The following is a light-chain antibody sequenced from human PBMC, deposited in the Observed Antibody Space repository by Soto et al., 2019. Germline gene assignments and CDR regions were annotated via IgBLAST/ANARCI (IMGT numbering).Light chain of an antibody. CDR3: SSYSIASTLVL. J-gene: IGLJ2*01. CDR1: SSDVGGYNY. Sequence: QSVLTQPPSASGSPGQSVTISCTGTSSDVGGYNYVSWYQQHPGKAPKLVIFEVNKRPSGVSARFSGSKSGNTASLTISGRQAEDEAEYFCSSYSIASTLVLFGGGTPPTVL. V-gene: IGLV2-8*01. CDR2: EVN.